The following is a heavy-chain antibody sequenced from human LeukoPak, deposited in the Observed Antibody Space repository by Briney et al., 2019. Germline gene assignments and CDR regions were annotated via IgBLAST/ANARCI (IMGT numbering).Heavy chain of an antibody. D-gene: IGHD5-12*01. V-gene: IGHV4-59*01. CDR2: IYHSGST. J-gene: IGHJ4*02. CDR1: GGSISTYY. CDR3: ARGGGYASPIGY. Sequence: SETLSLTCTLSGGSISTYYWNWIRQPPGKGLEWIGYIYHSGSTNYNPSLKSRVTISVDTPKNQFSLKLSSVTAADPAVYYCARGGGYASPIGYWGQGGLVTVSS.